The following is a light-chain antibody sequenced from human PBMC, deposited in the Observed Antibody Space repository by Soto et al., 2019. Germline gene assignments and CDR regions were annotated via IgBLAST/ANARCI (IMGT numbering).Light chain of an antibody. V-gene: IGLV1-47*01. CDR1: SSNIGSNY. CDR2: RNN. Sequence: QSVLTQPPSASGTPGQKVTISCSGSSSNIGSNYVYWYQQLPGTAPKLLIYRNNQRPSGVPARFPGPKSGTSASLAISGLRPEDEADYYCAAWDDSRSGSYVFGTVTKFTV. J-gene: IGLJ1*01. CDR3: AAWDDSRSGSYV.